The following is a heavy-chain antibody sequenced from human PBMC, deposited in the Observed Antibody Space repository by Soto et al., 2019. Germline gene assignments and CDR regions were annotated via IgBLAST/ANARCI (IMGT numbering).Heavy chain of an antibody. CDR1: GDSVSSNSAA. CDR3: ARGSWDDVSGHYYMDV. Sequence: PSQTLSLTCDISGDSVSSNSAAWNWIRQAPSRGLEWLGRTYYRSKWSISVKSRVTVNPDTFKNQFSLQLNSVTPEDTAVYYCARGSWDDVSGHYYMDVWGKGTTVTVS. D-gene: IGHD1-1*01. V-gene: IGHV6-1*01. J-gene: IGHJ6*03. CDR2: TYYRSKWS.